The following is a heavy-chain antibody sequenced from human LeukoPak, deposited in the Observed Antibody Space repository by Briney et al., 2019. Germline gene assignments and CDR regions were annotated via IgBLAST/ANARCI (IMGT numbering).Heavy chain of an antibody. Sequence: PGGSLRLSCAASGFTFSSYVMSWVRQAPGKGLEWVSSISNSGGSTYYADSVKGRFTISRDNSKNTLYLQMNSLRAEDTAVYYCARVEDYGDYFDYWGQGTLVTVSS. CDR3: ARVEDYGDYFDY. CDR2: ISNSGGST. J-gene: IGHJ4*02. CDR1: GFTFSSYV. V-gene: IGHV3-23*01. D-gene: IGHD4-17*01.